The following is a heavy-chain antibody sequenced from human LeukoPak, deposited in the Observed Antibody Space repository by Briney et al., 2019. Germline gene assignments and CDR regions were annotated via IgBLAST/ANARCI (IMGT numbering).Heavy chain of an antibody. D-gene: IGHD6-6*01. Sequence: SETLSLTCTVSGGSISSGGYYWSWIRQHPGKGLEWIGYIYYSGSTYYNPSLKSRVTISVDTSKNQFSLKLSSVTAADTAVYYCARDSQLVSAVDIWGQGTMVTVSS. V-gene: IGHV4-31*03. CDR1: GGSISSGGYY. CDR3: ARDSQLVSAVDI. CDR2: IYYSGST. J-gene: IGHJ3*02.